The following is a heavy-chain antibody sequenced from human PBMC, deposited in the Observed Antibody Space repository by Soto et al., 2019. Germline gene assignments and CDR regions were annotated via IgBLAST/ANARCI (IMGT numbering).Heavy chain of an antibody. D-gene: IGHD6-19*01. CDR2: INPNSGGT. CDR1: GYTFTGYY. V-gene: IGHV1-2*04. J-gene: IGHJ4*02. CDR3: ARSYSSGWTEYDY. Sequence: SVKVSCKASGYTFTGYYIHWVRQAPGQGLEWMGWINPNSGGTNYAQKFQGWVTMTRDTSISTAYMELSRLRSDDTAVYYCARSYSSGWTEYDYWGQGTLVTVSS.